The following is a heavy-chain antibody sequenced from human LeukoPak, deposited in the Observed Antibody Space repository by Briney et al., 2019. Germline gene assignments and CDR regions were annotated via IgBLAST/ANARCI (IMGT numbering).Heavy chain of an antibody. Sequence: GGSLRLSCTASGFTFSTYGMQWVRQAPGKGLEWVAVMLGGGSKAHYADSVRGRFTVSRDNSKNTLYLQMNSRRAEDTAVYYCARDSITGDNSLDYWGRGTLVTVSS. D-gene: IGHD7-27*01. J-gene: IGHJ4*02. V-gene: IGHV3-33*05. CDR1: GFTFSTYG. CDR2: MLGGGSKA. CDR3: ARDSITGDNSLDY.